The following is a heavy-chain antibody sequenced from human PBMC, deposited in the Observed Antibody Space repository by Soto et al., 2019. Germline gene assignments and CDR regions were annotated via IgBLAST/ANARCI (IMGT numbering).Heavy chain of an antibody. CDR3: ARAPASYCGGDCFSMDY. Sequence: EVQLVESGGGLVEPGGSLRLSCGASGFPFSSYAMNWVRQAPVKGLEWVSSISTSSGYIYFADSLRGRFTVSRDNAQNSLYLQMNSLTAEDTAVYYCARAPASYCGGDCFSMDYWGQGTLVIVSS. D-gene: IGHD2-21*02. CDR2: ISTSSGYI. V-gene: IGHV3-21*02. J-gene: IGHJ4*02. CDR1: GFPFSSYA.